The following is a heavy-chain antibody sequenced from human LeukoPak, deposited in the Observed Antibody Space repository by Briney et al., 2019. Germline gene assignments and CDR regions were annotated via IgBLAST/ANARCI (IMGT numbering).Heavy chain of an antibody. CDR3: ARVWFGDPSGAFDI. D-gene: IGHD3-10*01. CDR1: GGSLNSYY. Sequence: SETLSLTCTVSGGSLNSYYWSWIRQPPGKGLEWIGYIYYSGSTNYNPSLKSRVTISLDTSKNQFSLKLSSVTAAGTAVYYCARVWFGDPSGAFDIWGQGTMVTVSS. J-gene: IGHJ3*02. V-gene: IGHV4-59*08. CDR2: IYYSGST.